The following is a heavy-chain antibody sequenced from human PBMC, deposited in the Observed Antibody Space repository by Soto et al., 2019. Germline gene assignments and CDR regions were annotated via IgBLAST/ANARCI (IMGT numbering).Heavy chain of an antibody. J-gene: IGHJ6*02. CDR3: AREGEVMITVGGADTLSDGMDV. CDR2: ISAYNGNT. Sequence: ASVKVSCKASGYTFTSYGISWVRQAPGQGLEWMGWISAYNGNTNYAQKLQGRVTMTTDTSTSTAYMELRSLRSDDTAVYYCAREGEVMITVGGADTLSDGMDVWGQGTTVTLS. V-gene: IGHV1-18*01. D-gene: IGHD3-16*01. CDR1: GYTFTSYG.